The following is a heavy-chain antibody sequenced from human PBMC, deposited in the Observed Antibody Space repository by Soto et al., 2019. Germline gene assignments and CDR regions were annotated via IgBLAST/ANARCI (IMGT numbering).Heavy chain of an antibody. CDR2: ITGSGRDT. D-gene: IGHD2-8*01. CDR1: GFTFRNNV. CDR3: AKNGLDNSPSAIDS. J-gene: IGHJ4*02. V-gene: IGHV3-23*01. Sequence: VGSLIRSCAASGFTFRNNVLSWVRQAPGKGLDWVSGITGSGRDTYYADSVKGRFTISRDNSKNMVFLQMNSLRAEDTALYYCAKNGLDNSPSAIDSWGPGTLVTVSS.